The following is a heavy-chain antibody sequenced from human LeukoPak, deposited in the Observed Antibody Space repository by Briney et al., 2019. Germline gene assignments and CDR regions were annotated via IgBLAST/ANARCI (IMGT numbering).Heavy chain of an antibody. Sequence: GASVKVSCKASGYTFTSYGISWVRQAPGQGLEWVGWISAYNGNTNYAQKLQGRVTMTTDTSTSTAYMELRSLRSDDTAVYYCACNSYYYDSSGYYWALDYWGQGTLVTVSS. CDR3: ACNSYYYDSSGYYWALDY. CDR1: GYTFTSYG. CDR2: ISAYNGNT. J-gene: IGHJ4*02. V-gene: IGHV1-18*01. D-gene: IGHD3-22*01.